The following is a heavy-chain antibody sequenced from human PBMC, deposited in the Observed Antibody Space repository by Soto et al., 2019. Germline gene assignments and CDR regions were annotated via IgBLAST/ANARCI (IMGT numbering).Heavy chain of an antibody. CDR3: ARGYCSGGNCYSGMGV. Sequence: SVKVSCKASGGTFSTHAIIWVRQAPGHGLEWMGGIIPISGTTYYTQKFQGRVTITADEPTSTAFMELSSLKSEDTAVFYCARGYCSGGNCYSGMGVWGQGTMVTVSS. CDR1: GGTFSTHA. D-gene: IGHD2-15*01. CDR2: IIPISGTT. J-gene: IGHJ6*02. V-gene: IGHV1-69*13.